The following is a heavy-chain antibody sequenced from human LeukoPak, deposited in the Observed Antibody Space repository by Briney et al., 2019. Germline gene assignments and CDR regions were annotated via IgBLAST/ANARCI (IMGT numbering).Heavy chain of an antibody. CDR2: IIPIFGTA. J-gene: IGHJ4*02. D-gene: IGHD5-24*01. CDR1: GGTFSSYA. V-gene: IGHV1-69*13. CDR3: VGYNSFDPSRPTAAPVDY. Sequence: SVKVSCKASGGTFSSYAISWVRQAPGQGLEWMGGIIPIFGTANYAQKFQGRVTITADESTSTAYMELSSLRSEDTDVYFCVGYNSFDPSRPTAAPVDYWGQGTLVTVSS.